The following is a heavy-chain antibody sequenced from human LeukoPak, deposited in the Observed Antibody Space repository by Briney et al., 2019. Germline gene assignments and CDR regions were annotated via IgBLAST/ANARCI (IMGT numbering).Heavy chain of an antibody. CDR1: GGSFSGYY. V-gene: IGHV4-34*01. J-gene: IGHJ4*02. CDR3: HDSSGYH. Sequence: PSETLSLTCAVYGGSFSGYYWSWIRQPPGKGLEWIGEINHSGSTNYNPSLKSRVTISVDTSKNQFSLKLSSVTAADTAVYYCHDSSGYHWGQGTLVTVSS. D-gene: IGHD3-22*01. CDR2: INHSGST.